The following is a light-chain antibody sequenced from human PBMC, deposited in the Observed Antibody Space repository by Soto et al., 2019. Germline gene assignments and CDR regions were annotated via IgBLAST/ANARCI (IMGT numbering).Light chain of an antibody. CDR1: QSISSD. CDR3: QQFNIWPCT. V-gene: IGKV3-15*01. CDR2: GAS. J-gene: IGKJ1*01. Sequence: EIVMTQSPATLSVSPGERATLSCRASQSISSDLAWYQQKPGQAPRLLIYGASTRATGIPARFSGSGSGTEFTLTISSLQSEDSALYYCQQFNIWPCTFGQGTKVEIK.